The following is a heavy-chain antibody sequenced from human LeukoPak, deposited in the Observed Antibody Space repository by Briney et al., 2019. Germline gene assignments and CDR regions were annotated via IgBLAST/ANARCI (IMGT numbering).Heavy chain of an antibody. D-gene: IGHD4-17*01. V-gene: IGHV3-21*01. CDR2: ISTNSAFI. Sequence: GGSLRLSCTASGFTFINYSMNWVRQAPGKGLEWISSISTNSAFIYYADSVRGRFTISRDNTKNSLYLQMDSLTADDTAVYFRACLRGPSDYWGQGTLVTVSS. CDR3: ACLRGPSDY. CDR1: GFTFINYS. J-gene: IGHJ4*02.